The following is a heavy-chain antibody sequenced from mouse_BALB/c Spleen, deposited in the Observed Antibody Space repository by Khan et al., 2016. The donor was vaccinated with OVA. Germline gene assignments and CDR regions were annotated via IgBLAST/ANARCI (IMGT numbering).Heavy chain of an antibody. CDR2: ISSGGTYT. D-gene: IGHD1-2*01. CDR1: GFSFSSYS. V-gene: IGHV5-6-4*01. Sequence: EVQLVESGGGLVRPGGSLKLSCAASGFSFSSYSMSWVRQTPEKRLEWVATISSGGTYTYYPDSVKGRFTIYRDNAKNTLYLKRSSQNCEYTAMFSWPKQRCDTVHDPSFDYWGQGTTLTVSS. CDR3: PKQRCDTVHDPSFDY. J-gene: IGHJ2*01.